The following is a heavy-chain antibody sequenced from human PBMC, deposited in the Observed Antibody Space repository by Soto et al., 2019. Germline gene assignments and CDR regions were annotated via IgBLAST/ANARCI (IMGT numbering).Heavy chain of an antibody. CDR2: ISDYNGNT. CDR3: SSVYYWGSRGAY. J-gene: IGHJ4*02. D-gene: IGHD3-10*01. Sequence: VQLVQSGAEVKKPGASVTVYCKASGYTFTSYGISWVRQAPGQGVEWMGWISDYNGNTNYAHKLQGRITMTTDTSTCTADLELRSLRSDDTAVYSCSSVYYWGSRGAYWGQGTLVTFS. V-gene: IGHV1-18*01. CDR1: GYTFTSYG.